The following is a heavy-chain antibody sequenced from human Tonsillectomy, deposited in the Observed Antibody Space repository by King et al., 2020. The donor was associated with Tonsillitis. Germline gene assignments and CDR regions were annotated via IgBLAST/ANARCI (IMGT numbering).Heavy chain of an antibody. Sequence: HVQLVESGSELKKPGASVKVSCKASGYTFTSYAMNWVRQAPGQGLEWMGWINTNTGNPTYGQGFTGRFVFSLDTSVSTAYLQISSLKAEDTAVYYCARGDCSSTSCYNFYYYGMDVWGQGTTVTVSS. CDR3: ARGDCSSTSCYNFYYYGMDV. D-gene: IGHD2-2*02. J-gene: IGHJ6*02. V-gene: IGHV7-4-1*02. CDR2: INTNTGNP. CDR1: GYTFTSYA.